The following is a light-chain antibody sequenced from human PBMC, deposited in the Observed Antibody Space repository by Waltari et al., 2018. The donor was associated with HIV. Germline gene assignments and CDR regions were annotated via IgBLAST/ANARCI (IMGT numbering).Light chain of an antibody. V-gene: IGLV2-8*01. CDR1: SSDVGRYEH. CDR2: EVN. J-gene: IGLJ2*01. CDR3: TSYAGINPVA. Sequence: QSALTQPPSASGSPGQSVTISCTGTSSDVGRYEHVSWSQQHPGKAPKHLIYEVNKRPSGVPDRFSGSKSGNTASLTVSGLQAEDEAEYSCTSYAGINPVAFGGGTKLTVL.